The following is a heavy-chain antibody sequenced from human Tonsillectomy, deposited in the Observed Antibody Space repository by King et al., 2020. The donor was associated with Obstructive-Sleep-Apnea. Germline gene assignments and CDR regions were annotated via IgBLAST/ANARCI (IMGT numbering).Heavy chain of an antibody. CDR3: ARHRGVEDYGDYGDYFDY. Sequence: QLQESGPRLVKPSETLSLTCTFSGGALRNYYSCWIRKPSGKCLEWIWYMYYSVITNFTPSLKSRATISADQSTLQFSLRLRSVTAADTAVYYCARHRGVEDYGDYGDYFDYWGQGTLVTVSS. J-gene: IGHJ4*02. V-gene: IGHV4-59*08. D-gene: IGHD4-17*01. CDR2: MYYSVIT. CDR1: GGALRNYY.